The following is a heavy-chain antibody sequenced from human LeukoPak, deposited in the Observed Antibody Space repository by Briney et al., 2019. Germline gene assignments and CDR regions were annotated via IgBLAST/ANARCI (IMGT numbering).Heavy chain of an antibody. J-gene: IGHJ5*02. CDR1: GGSISSYY. CDR3: ARGGYDYPLFNWFDP. D-gene: IGHD5-12*01. Sequence: SETLSLTCTVSGGSISSYYWSWIRQPPGKGLEWIGYIYYSGSTNYNPSLKSRVTISVDTSKNQFSLKLSSVTAADTAVYYCARGGYDYPLFNWFDPWGQGTLVTVSS. V-gene: IGHV4-59*01. CDR2: IYYSGST.